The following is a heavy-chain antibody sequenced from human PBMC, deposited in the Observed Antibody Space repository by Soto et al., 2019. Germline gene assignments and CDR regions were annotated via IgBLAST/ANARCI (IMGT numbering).Heavy chain of an antibody. J-gene: IGHJ4*02. V-gene: IGHV1-46*01. CDR2: INPSGGRT. Sequence: QVLLVQSGAEVTRPGASVKVSCKASGYTFTSYYMHWVRQAPGQGLEWMARINPSGGRTKYAQIFQGRVTLTRDTSTGTVDMELSSLTSEDTAISYCARGPSCGGDCYLFDYWGQGTQVTVSS. CDR1: GYTFTSYY. D-gene: IGHD2-21*02. CDR3: ARGPSCGGDCYLFDY.